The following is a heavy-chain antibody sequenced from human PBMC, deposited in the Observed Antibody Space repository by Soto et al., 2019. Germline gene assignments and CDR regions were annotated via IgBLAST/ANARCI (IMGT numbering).Heavy chain of an antibody. CDR3: AKDRGDEVGAIDY. CDR1: GFTFSSYA. J-gene: IGHJ4*02. Sequence: PGGSLRLSCAASGFTFSSYAMSWVRQAPGKGLECVSAISGSGGGTYCADSVKGRFTISRDNSKNTLYLQMNSLRAEDTAVYYCAKDRGDEVGAIDYWGQGTLVTVS. D-gene: IGHD1-26*01. V-gene: IGHV3-23*01. CDR2: ISGSGGGT.